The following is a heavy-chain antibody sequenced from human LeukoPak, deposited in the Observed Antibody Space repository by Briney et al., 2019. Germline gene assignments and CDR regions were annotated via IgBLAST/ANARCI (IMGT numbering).Heavy chain of an antibody. CDR3: ARGEWDLLFDY. Sequence: SETLSLTCTISDDSIYDYYWSWLRQPPGQGLEWIGYIYYSGSTNYNPSLESRVTISVDTSKNQFSLNLSAVTAADTAVYYCARGEWDLLFDYWGQGTLVTVSS. V-gene: IGHV4-59*01. CDR1: DDSIYDYY. CDR2: IYYSGST. D-gene: IGHD1-26*01. J-gene: IGHJ4*02.